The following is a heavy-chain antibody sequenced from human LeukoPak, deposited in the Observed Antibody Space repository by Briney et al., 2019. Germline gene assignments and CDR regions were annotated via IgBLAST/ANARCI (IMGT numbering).Heavy chain of an antibody. V-gene: IGHV3-30*18. D-gene: IGHD5-12*01. J-gene: IGHJ4*02. CDR1: EFTFTTYG. CDR3: AKGKGPGSGYLYYFDY. CDR2: ISYDGSNK. Sequence: GGSLTLSCAASEFTFTTYGMHWARQAPGKGLEWVAVISYDGSNKYYADSVKGRFTISRDNSKNTLYLQMNSLRAEDTAVYYCAKGKGPGSGYLYYFDYWGQGTLVTVSS.